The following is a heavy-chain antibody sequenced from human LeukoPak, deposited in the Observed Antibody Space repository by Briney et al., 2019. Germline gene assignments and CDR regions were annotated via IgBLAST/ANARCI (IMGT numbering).Heavy chain of an antibody. CDR2: ITATGDTA. J-gene: IGHJ4*02. V-gene: IGHV3-23*01. CDR1: GFTFTKCA. CDR3: AGDRNSDWYSPLDY. D-gene: IGHD6-19*01. Sequence: GGSLRLSCAASGFTFTKCAMSWIRQAPGKGLEWVAIITATGDTAYYADSVKGRLTISRDNSRNTVYMQMDSLRAEDTAIYYCAGDRNSDWYSPLDYWGQGSQVTVSP.